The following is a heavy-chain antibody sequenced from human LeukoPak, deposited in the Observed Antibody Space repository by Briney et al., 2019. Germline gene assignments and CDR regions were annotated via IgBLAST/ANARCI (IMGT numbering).Heavy chain of an antibody. CDR2: IYYSGST. CDR3: ARGFVDTAMPYYYYYYMDV. Sequence: SETLSLTCTVSGGSISSYYWSWIRQPPGKGLEWIGYIYYSGSTNYNPSLKSRVTISVDTSKNQFSLKLSSVTAADTAVYYCARGFVDTAMPYYYYYYMDVWGKGTTVTVSS. J-gene: IGHJ6*03. V-gene: IGHV4-59*01. CDR1: GGSISSYY. D-gene: IGHD5-18*01.